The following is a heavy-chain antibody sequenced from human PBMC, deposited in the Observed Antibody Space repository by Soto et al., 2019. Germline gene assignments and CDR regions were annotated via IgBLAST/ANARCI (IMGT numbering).Heavy chain of an antibody. V-gene: IGHV1-18*01. CDR2: ISAYNGNT. D-gene: IGHD4-17*01. CDR1: GYTFTSYG. Sequence: QVQLVQSGAEVKKPGASVKVSCKASGYTFTSYGINWVRQAPGQGLEWMGWISAYNGNTNYAQKLQGRGTMTTDTSTSTASMELRSIRTDDKAVYYCARGTTVETGSYWGQGTLGTVSS. CDR3: ARGTTVETGSY. J-gene: IGHJ4*02.